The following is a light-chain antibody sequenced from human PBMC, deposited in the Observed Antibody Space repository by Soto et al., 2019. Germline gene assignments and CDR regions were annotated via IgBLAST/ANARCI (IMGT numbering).Light chain of an antibody. J-gene: IGLJ2*01. CDR2: TNS. CDR1: RSNIGSNT. V-gene: IGLV1-44*01. CDR3: AAWDDSLNGRV. Sequence: QSVLIQPPSASGTPGQRATISCSGSRSNIGSNTVNWYQQLPGTAPKLLIYTNSQRPSGVPDRFSGSKSGTSASLAISGLQSEDEADYYCAAWDDSLNGRVFGTGTKLTVL.